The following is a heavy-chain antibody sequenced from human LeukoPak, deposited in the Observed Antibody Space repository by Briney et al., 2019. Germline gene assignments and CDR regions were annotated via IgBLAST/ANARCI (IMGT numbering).Heavy chain of an antibody. D-gene: IGHD7-27*01. CDR3: AKDQGNWGSFDY. V-gene: IGHV3-30*02. J-gene: IGHJ4*02. CDR1: GFTFSSYG. Sequence: GGSLRLSCAASGFTFSSYGMHWVRQAPGKGLEWVAFIRYDGSNKYYADSVKGRFTISGDNSKNTLYLQMNSLRAEDTAVYYCAKDQGNWGSFDYWGQGTLVTVSS. CDR2: IRYDGSNK.